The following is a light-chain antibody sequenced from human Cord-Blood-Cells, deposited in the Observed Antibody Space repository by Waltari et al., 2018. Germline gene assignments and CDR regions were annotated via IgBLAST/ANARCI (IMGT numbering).Light chain of an antibody. CDR2: AAS. J-gene: IGKJ4*01. CDR3: QQANSFPLT. CDR1: QVISSW. Sequence: DIQMTQSPSSVSASVGDRVTITCRALQVISSWLAWYQQKPGKSAKLLIYAASSFQSGVPSRFSGSGAGTDFTLTISSLQPEDFATYYCQQANSFPLTFGGGTKVEIK. V-gene: IGKV1-12*01.